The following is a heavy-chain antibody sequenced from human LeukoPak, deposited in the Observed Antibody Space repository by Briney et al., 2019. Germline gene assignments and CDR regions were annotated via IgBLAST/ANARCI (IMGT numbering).Heavy chain of an antibody. CDR3: ARDGGETRFDY. V-gene: IGHV4-4*02. CDR2: IYHSGST. CDR1: GGSISSSNW. J-gene: IGHJ4*02. Sequence: SGTLSLTCAVSGGSISSSNWWSWVRQPPGKGLEWIGEIYHSGSTYYNPSLKSRVTISVDTSKNQFSLKLSSVTAADTAVYYCARDGGETRFDYWGQGTLVTVSS. D-gene: IGHD3-16*01.